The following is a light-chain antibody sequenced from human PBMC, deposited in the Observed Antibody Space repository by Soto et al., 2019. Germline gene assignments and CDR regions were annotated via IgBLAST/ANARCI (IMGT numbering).Light chain of an antibody. CDR2: DAS. CDR1: QDIYNF. J-gene: IGKJ2*01. V-gene: IGKV1-33*01. CDR3: QQYDTLPRYT. Sequence: DILMTQSPSSLTASVGDRVTITCQASQDIYNFLNWYQQKPGKAPKLLIFDASNLETGVPSKFSGSGSGTDFTFTISSLQPEDFATYYCQQYDTLPRYTFGQGTKVE.